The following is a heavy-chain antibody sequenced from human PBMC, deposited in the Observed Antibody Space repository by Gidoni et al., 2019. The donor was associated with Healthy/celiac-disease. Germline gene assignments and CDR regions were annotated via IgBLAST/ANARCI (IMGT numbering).Heavy chain of an antibody. CDR3: ARDWGVYDFWSGYYRKAGIFDY. CDR2: INHSGST. D-gene: IGHD3-3*01. CDR1: GGSFSGYY. J-gene: IGHJ4*02. Sequence: QVQLQQWGAGLLKPSETLSLTCAVYGGSFSGYYWSWIRQPPGKGLEWIGEINHSGSTNYNPSLKSRVTISVDTSKNQFSLKLSSVTAADTAVYYCARDWGVYDFWSGYYRKAGIFDYWGQGTLVTVSS. V-gene: IGHV4-34*01.